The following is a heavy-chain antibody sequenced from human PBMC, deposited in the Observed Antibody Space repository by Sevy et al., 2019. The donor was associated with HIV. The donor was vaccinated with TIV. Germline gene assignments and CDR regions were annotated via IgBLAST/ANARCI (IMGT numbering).Heavy chain of an antibody. D-gene: IGHD2-8*01. Sequence: SETLSLTCTVSGGSISSSSYYWGWIRQPPGKGLEWTGNIYYRGSTYYNPSLKSRITVSEDTSKNQFSLKLSSVTATDTAVYYCARANGGYYFDYWGLGTLVTVSS. V-gene: IGHV4-39*01. CDR3: ARANGGYYFDY. J-gene: IGHJ4*02. CDR1: GGSISSSSYY. CDR2: IYYRGST.